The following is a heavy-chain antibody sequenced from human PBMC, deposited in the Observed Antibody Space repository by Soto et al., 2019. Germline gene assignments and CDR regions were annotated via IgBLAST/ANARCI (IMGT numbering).Heavy chain of an antibody. CDR1: GFTFSSYA. J-gene: IGHJ4*02. V-gene: IGHV3-23*01. Sequence: GGSLGLSCAASGFTFSSYAMSWVRQAPGKGLEWVSAISGSGGSTYYADSVKGRFTISRDNSKNTLYLQMNSLRAEDTAVYYCAKGEYIAARLLPDYWGQGTLVTVSS. CDR2: ISGSGGST. CDR3: AKGEYIAARLLPDY. D-gene: IGHD6-6*01.